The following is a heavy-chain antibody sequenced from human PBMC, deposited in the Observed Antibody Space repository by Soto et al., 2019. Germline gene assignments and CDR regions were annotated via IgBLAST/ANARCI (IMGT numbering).Heavy chain of an antibody. CDR3: ARHRGEGIAAAIDPFDP. D-gene: IGHD6-13*01. J-gene: IGHJ5*02. CDR2: IIPIFGTA. V-gene: IGHV1-69*13. Sequence: SVKVSCKASGGTFSSYAISWVRQAPGQGLEWMGGIIPIFGTANYAQKFQGRVTITADESTSTAYMELSSLRSEDTAVYYCARHRGEGIAAAIDPFDPWGQGTLVTVSS. CDR1: GGTFSSYA.